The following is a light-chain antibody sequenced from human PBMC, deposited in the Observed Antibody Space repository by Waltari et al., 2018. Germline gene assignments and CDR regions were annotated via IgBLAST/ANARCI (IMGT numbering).Light chain of an antibody. CDR1: SSYVGGYDY. V-gene: IGLV2-14*03. CDR3: SAYTKTGPFYV. CDR2: DVT. J-gene: IGLJ1*01. Sequence: QSALTQPASVSGSPGQSITISCTGTSSYVGGYDYVSWFQQHPDKAPKLIIYDVTERPSGISDRFSGSKSGNTASLTISGLQAEDEADYHCSAYTKTGPFYVFGTVTRVTVL.